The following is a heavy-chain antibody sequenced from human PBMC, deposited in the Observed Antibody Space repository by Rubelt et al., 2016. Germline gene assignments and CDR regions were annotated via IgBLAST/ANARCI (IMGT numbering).Heavy chain of an antibody. CDR3: ARGYCSGGSCYPFDY. CDR1: GGSISSSSYY. D-gene: IGHD2-15*01. CDR2: IYYSGST. V-gene: IGHV4-39*01. Sequence: QLQLQESGPGLVKPSETLSLTCTVSGGSISSSSYYWGWIRQPPGKGLEWIGSIYYSGSTYYNPSPKSRVPISVDTSKNQFSLKLSSVTAADTAVYYCARGYCSGGSCYPFDYWGQGTLVTVSS. J-gene: IGHJ4*02.